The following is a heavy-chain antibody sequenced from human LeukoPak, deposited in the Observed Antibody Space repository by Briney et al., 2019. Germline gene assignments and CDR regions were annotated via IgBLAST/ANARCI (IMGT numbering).Heavy chain of an antibody. D-gene: IGHD3-3*01. CDR3: ARDRWAPGGRSGSIDY. CDR1: GYTFTTYA. Sequence: ASVKVSCKASGYTFTTYAISWVRQAPGQGLEWMGWTSTYNGNTNYAQMLQGRVTMTTDTSTSTAYMELRGLRSDDTAVYYCARDRWAPGGRSGSIDYWGQGTLVTVSS. V-gene: IGHV1-18*01. J-gene: IGHJ4*02. CDR2: TSTYNGNT.